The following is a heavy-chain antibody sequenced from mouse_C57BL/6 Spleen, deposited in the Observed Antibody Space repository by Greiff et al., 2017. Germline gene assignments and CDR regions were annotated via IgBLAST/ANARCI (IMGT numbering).Heavy chain of an antibody. V-gene: IGHV1-28*01. Sequence: VQLQQSGPELVKPGASVKISCKASGYSFTGYYMNWMKQSHGNSLEWIGYIDPYNGGTSYNQKFKGKATLTVAKSSSTAYMHLNNQTSEDSAVYNFAIELPDDWGQGTTLTVSS. CDR1: GYSFTGYY. D-gene: IGHD2-1*01. J-gene: IGHJ2*01. CDR3: AIELPDD. CDR2: IDPYNGGT.